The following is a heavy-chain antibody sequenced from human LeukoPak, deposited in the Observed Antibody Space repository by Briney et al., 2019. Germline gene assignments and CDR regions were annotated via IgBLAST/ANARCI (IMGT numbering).Heavy chain of an antibody. V-gene: IGHV1-2*02. D-gene: IGHD1-26*01. CDR3: ARDNGSYSHYGMDV. Sequence: ASVKVSCKASGYTFTGYYMHWVRQAPGQGLGWMGWINPNSGGTNYAQKFQGRVTMTRDTSISTAYMELSRLRSDDTAVYYCARDNGSYSHYGMDVWGQGTTVTVSS. J-gene: IGHJ6*02. CDR2: INPNSGGT. CDR1: GYTFTGYY.